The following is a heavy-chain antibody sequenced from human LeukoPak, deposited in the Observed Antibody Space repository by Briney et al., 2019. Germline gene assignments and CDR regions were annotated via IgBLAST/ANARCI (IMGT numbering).Heavy chain of an antibody. CDR2: ISAYNGNT. Sequence: ASVKVSCKASGYTFTSYDISWVRQAPGQGLEWMGWISAYNGNTNYAQKLQGRVTMTTDTSTSTAYMELRSLRSDDTAVYYCARGGYDSSGYYVEEPDYWGQGTLVTVSS. D-gene: IGHD3-22*01. J-gene: IGHJ4*02. CDR1: GYTFTSYD. CDR3: ARGGYDSSGYYVEEPDY. V-gene: IGHV1-18*01.